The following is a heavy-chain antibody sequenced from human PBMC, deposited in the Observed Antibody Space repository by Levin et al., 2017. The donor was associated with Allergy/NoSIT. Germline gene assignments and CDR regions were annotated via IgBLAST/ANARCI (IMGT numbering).Heavy chain of an antibody. Sequence: RGESLKISCTASGFTFSSYSMNWVRQAPGKGLEWISYISSSDSPIYYADSVKGRFTISRDNAKNSLYLQMNSLRAEDTAVYFCARDRQGGHYFDYWGQGTLVTVSS. CDR1: GFTFSSYS. J-gene: IGHJ4*02. D-gene: IGHD1-26*01. V-gene: IGHV3-48*01. CDR3: ARDRQGGHYFDY. CDR2: ISSSDSPI.